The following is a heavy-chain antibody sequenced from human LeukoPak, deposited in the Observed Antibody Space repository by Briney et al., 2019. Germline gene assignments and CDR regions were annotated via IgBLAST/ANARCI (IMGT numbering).Heavy chain of an antibody. Sequence: AAVRVSCKTSGYTFSNFGINWVRQAPGQGLEWMGCISGNNDNPNYGQKFQGRFTVTTDSSTSTAYMELRNLRFDDTAVYYCARDGTSTDDYWGQGPLVTVSS. V-gene: IGHV1-18*01. J-gene: IGHJ4*02. CDR2: ISGNNDNP. CDR1: GYTFSNFG. D-gene: IGHD2-2*01. CDR3: ARDGTSTDDY.